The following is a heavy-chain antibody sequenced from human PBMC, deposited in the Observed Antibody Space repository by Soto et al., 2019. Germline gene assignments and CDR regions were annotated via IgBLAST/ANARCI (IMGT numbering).Heavy chain of an antibody. CDR2: MNASSGNT. V-gene: IGHV1-8*01. CDR3: ARVRCTNGVCYMRAFDI. Sequence: SVKVSCKASGYTFTSYDINWVRQATGQGLEWMGWMNASSGNTEYSQKFQGRVTITRDTSASTAYMELSSLRSEDTAVYYCARVRCTNGVCYMRAFDIWGQGTMVTVSS. CDR1: GYTFTSYD. D-gene: IGHD2-8*01. J-gene: IGHJ3*02.